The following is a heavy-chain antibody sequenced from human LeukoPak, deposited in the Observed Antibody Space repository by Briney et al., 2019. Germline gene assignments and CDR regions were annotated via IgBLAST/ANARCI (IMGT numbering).Heavy chain of an antibody. D-gene: IGHD1-26*01. J-gene: IGHJ4*02. V-gene: IGHV4-34*01. CDR3: ARDGVGATGRKLDY. CDR2: INHSGST. CDR1: GGSFSGYY. Sequence: SETLSLTCAVYGGSFSGYYWSWIRQPPGKGLEWIGEINHSGSTNYNPSLKSRVTISVDTSKNQFSLKLSSVTAEDTAVYYCARDGVGATGRKLDYWGQGTLVTVSS.